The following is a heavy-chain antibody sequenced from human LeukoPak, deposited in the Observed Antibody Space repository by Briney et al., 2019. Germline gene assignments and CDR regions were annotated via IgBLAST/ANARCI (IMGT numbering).Heavy chain of an antibody. CDR2: IWYDGSNK. CDR1: GFTFSSYG. J-gene: IGHJ4*02. V-gene: IGHV3-33*06. Sequence: GGSLRLSCAASGFTFSSYGMHWVRQAPGKGLEWVAVIWYDGSNKYYADSVKGRFTISRDNSKNTLYLQMNSLRARDTAVYYCAKSSSGYFWYYFDYWGQGTLVTVSS. D-gene: IGHD3-22*01. CDR3: AKSSSGYFWYYFDY.